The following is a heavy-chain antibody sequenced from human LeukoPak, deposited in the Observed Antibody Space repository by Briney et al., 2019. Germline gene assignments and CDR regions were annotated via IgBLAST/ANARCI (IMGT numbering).Heavy chain of an antibody. J-gene: IGHJ4*02. D-gene: IGHD3-9*01. CDR2: IYSGGRT. CDR1: GFTVSSNY. CDR3: ASGRYLSTPKFDY. Sequence: AGSLRLSCAASGFTVSSNYLRWVRQPPGRGLEWVSVIYSGGRTYCAGPVKGRFTNSRDNSKNTMNLQRNSLRAEDTAGYYCASGRYLSTPKFDYWGQGALVTVYS. V-gene: IGHV3-66*01.